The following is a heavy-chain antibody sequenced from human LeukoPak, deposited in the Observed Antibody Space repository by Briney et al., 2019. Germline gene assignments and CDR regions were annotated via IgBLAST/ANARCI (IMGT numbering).Heavy chain of an antibody. CDR3: ARGGASFLLSDYYYYMDV. D-gene: IGHD2/OR15-2a*01. Sequence: GASVKVSCKAPGYTFTSYYMHWVRQAPGQGLEWMGIINPSGGSTSYAQKFQGRVTMTRDMSTSTVYMELSSLRSEDTAVYYCARGGASFLLSDYYYYMDVWGKGTTVTVSS. J-gene: IGHJ6*03. CDR2: INPSGGST. CDR1: GYTFTSYY. V-gene: IGHV1-46*01.